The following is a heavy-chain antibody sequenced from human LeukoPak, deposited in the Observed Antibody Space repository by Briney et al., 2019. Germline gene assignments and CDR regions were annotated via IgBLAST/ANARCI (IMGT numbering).Heavy chain of an antibody. D-gene: IGHD5-18*01. J-gene: IGHJ3*02. CDR2: INHSGST. CDR3: ARSGYSYGADAFDI. V-gene: IGHV4-34*01. Sequence: SETLSLTCAVYGGSFSGYYWSWIRQPPGKGLEWIGEINHSGSTNYNPSLKSRVTISVGTSKNQFSLKLSSVTAADTAVYYCARSGYSYGADAFDIWGQGTMVTVSS. CDR1: GGSFSGYY.